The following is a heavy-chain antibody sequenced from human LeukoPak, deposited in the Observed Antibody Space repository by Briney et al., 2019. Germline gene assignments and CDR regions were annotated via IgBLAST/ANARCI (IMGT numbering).Heavy chain of an antibody. V-gene: IGHV4-39*01. J-gene: IGHJ6*03. CDR1: GGSISSSSYY. Sequence: SETLSLTCTVSGGSISSSSYYSGWIRQPPGKGLEWIVSIYFSGSTYSNPSLNSRVTISEDTSKNQFSLKLTSVTAADTAVYYCARHGEGYCSGGSCYSDYYYYMDVWGKGTTVTVSS. D-gene: IGHD2-15*01. CDR3: ARHGEGYCSGGSCYSDYYYYMDV. CDR2: IYFSGST.